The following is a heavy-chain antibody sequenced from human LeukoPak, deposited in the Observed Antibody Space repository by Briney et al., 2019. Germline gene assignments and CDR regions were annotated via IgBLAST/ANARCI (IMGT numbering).Heavy chain of an antibody. CDR1: GYTFTSYG. J-gene: IGHJ1*01. V-gene: IGHV1-18*01. D-gene: IGHD5-24*01. Sequence: ASVKVSCKASGYTFTSYGISWVRQAPGQGLEWMGWISAYNGNTNYAQKLQGRVTMTTDTSTSTAYMELRSLRSDDTAVYHCARDLDGYNYSDEYFQHWGQGTLVTVPS. CDR2: ISAYNGNT. CDR3: ARDLDGYNYSDEYFQH.